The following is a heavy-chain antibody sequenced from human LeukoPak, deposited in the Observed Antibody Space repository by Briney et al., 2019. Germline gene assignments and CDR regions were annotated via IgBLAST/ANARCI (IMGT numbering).Heavy chain of an antibody. V-gene: IGHV3-30*03. D-gene: IGHD3-10*02. CDR3: ARAREAYYYGREFDY. Sequence: GGSLRLSCAASGFTFGSYGMHWVRQAPGKGLEWVAVISYDGSNKYYADSVKGRFTISRDNSKNTLYLQMNSLRAEDTAVYYCARAREAYYYGREFDYWGQGTLVTVSS. CDR2: ISYDGSNK. J-gene: IGHJ4*02. CDR1: GFTFGSYG.